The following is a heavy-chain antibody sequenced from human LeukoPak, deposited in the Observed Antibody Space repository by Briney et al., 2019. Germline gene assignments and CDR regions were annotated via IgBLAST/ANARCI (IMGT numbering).Heavy chain of an antibody. V-gene: IGHV4-39*01. CDR2: IYYSGST. J-gene: IGHJ6*03. CDR3: ANKIPEYYDFWSGYHGYYYYMDV. CDR1: GGSISSSSYY. D-gene: IGHD3-3*01. Sequence: SETLSLTCTVSGGSISSSSYYWGWIRQPPGKGLEWIGSIYYSGSTYYNPSLKSRVTISVDTSKNQFSLKLSSVTAADTAVYYCANKIPEYYDFWSGYHGYYYYMDVWGKGTTVTVSS.